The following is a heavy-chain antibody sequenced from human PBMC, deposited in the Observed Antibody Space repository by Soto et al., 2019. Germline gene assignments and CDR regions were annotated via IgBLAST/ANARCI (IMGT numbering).Heavy chain of an antibody. CDR3: VMVDNYVTPTPQDV. V-gene: IGHV1-18*01. D-gene: IGHD3-16*01. J-gene: IGHJ6*02. Sequence: QVQLVQSGDEVKKPGASVKVSCKASGYIFVNYGIARVRQAPGQGLEWMGWISPYTGNTHSATKVQGRLTMTTDKSTSTAYMDLGSLTSDDTAVYYCVMVDNYVTPTPQDVWGQGTTVTVSS. CDR2: ISPYTGNT. CDR1: GYIFVNYG.